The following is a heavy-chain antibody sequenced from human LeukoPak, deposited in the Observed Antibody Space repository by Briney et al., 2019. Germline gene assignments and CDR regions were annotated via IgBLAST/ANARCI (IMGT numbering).Heavy chain of an antibody. CDR3: ASLQEGLSFDWFDP. V-gene: IGHV3-48*01. Sequence: GGSLRLSCAASGFTFSSYSMNWVRQAPGKGLEWVSDISSSSRTIYYADSVKGRFTISRDNAKNSLYLQMNSLRAEDTAVYYCASLQEGLSFDWFDPWGPGTPVT. J-gene: IGHJ5*02. CDR1: GFTFSSYS. D-gene: IGHD3-22*01. CDR2: ISSSSRTI.